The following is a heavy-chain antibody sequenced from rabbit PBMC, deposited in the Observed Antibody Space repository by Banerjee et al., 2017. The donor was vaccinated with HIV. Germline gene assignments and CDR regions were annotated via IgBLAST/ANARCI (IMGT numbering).Heavy chain of an antibody. D-gene: IGHD2-1*01. J-gene: IGHJ4*01. CDR2: INTISGDT. V-gene: IGHV1S45*01. CDR3: SRLGADDGEFAL. CDR1: GFDFSSGYD. Sequence: QEQLEESGGDLVKPEGSLTLTCKASGFDFSSGYDMYWVRQAPGRGLEWIGDINTISGDTVYATWAKGRFTISKASSTTMTLQMASLAAADTATYFCSRLGADDGEFALWGPGTLVTVS.